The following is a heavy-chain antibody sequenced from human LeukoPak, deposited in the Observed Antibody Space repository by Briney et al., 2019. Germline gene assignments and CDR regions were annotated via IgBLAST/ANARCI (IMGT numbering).Heavy chain of an antibody. CDR1: GGSFSGYY. CDR2: INHSGST. V-gene: IGHV4-34*01. D-gene: IGHD6-13*01. J-gene: IGHJ4*02. CDR3: ARGNRGGLAAAVFDY. Sequence: PSATLSLTCAVCGGSFSGYYWRWIRQPPGKGLEWIGEINHSGSTNYNQSLHIRVTISVATSKIHFSLKLSSVTAADTAVYYCARGNRGGLAAAVFDYWGQGTLVTVSS.